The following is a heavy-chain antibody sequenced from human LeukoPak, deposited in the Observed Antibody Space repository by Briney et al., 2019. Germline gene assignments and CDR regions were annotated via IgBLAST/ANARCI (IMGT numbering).Heavy chain of an antibody. CDR3: AKDNRRHYTSGPNPDSLH. J-gene: IGHJ4*02. CDR1: GFIFNNYA. D-gene: IGHD6-19*01. V-gene: IGHV3-9*01. CDR2: ISWNSGTI. Sequence: GRSLRLSCAGSGFIFNNYAMHWVRQPPGKGLEWVSGISWNSGTIDYADSVRGRFTISRDNAKNSLYLRMDSLRVEDTAFYYCAKDNRRHYTSGPNPDSLHWGQGALVTVSS.